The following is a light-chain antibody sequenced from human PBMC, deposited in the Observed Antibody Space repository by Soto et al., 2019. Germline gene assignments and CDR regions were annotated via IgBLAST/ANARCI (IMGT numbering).Light chain of an antibody. J-gene: IGKJ4*01. CDR2: GAS. Sequence: EIVMTQSPATLSVSPGERATLSCRASQSVSSNLAWYQQKPGQAPRLLIYGASTRATGIPARFSGSGSVTEFTLTISSLQSEDFAVYYCQQYNNWFPLTFGGGTKVEIK. CDR1: QSVSSN. V-gene: IGKV3-15*01. CDR3: QQYNNWFPLT.